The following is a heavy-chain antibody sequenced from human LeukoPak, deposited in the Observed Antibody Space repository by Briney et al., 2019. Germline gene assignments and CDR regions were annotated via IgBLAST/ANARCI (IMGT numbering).Heavy chain of an antibody. V-gene: IGHV3-21*01. D-gene: IGHD6-13*01. J-gene: IGHJ6*02. Sequence: GGSLRLSCAVSGFTFSSYRMSWVRQAPGKGLEWVSSISSSSSYIYYADSVKGRFTISRDNAKNSLYLQMNSLRAEDTAVYYCARALSSWYGIYYYGMDVWGQGTTVTVSS. CDR1: GFTFSSYR. CDR3: ARALSSWYGIYYYGMDV. CDR2: ISSSSSYI.